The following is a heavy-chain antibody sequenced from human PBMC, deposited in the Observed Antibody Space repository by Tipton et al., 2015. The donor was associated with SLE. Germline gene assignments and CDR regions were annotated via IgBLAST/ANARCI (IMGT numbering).Heavy chain of an antibody. CDR3: ARGGGFVVVPAAIDYFDY. CDR2: INHSGST. V-gene: IGHV4-34*01. J-gene: IGHJ4*02. CDR1: GGSFSGYY. D-gene: IGHD2-2*02. Sequence: GLVKPSETLSLTCAVYGGSFSGYYWSWIRQPPGKGLEWIGEINHSGSTNYNPSLKSRVPISVDTSKNQFSLKLSSVTAADTAVYYCARGGGFVVVPAAIDYFDYWGQGTLVTVSS.